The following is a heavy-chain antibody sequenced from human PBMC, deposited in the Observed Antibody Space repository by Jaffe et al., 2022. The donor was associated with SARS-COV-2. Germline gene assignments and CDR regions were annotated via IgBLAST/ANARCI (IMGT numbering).Heavy chain of an antibody. D-gene: IGHD5-18*01. V-gene: IGHV3-13*01. CDR3: ARAIQGHTGFDY. CDR1: GFTFSSYD. J-gene: IGHJ4*02. CDR2: ISTAGDR. Sequence: EVQLVESGGGLVQTGGSLRLSCAASGFTFSSYDMHWVRQTTGKGLEWVSIISTAGDRSYSGSVKGRFTISREDAKNALYLQMNSLRAGDTAVYYCARAIQGHTGFDYWGQGTLVTVSS.